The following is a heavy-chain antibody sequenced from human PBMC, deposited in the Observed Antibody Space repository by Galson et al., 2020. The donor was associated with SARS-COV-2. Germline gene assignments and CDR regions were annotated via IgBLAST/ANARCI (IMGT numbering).Heavy chain of an antibody. CDR3: AKDPVWGWVVAGTVDY. CDR2: ISGSGGST. CDR1: GFTFSSYA. J-gene: IGHJ4*02. Sequence: TGGSLRLSCAASGFTFSSYAMSWVRQAPGKGLEWVSAISGSGGSTYYADSVKGRFTISRDNSKNTLYLQMNSLRAEDTAVYYCAKDPVWGWVVAGTVDYWGQGTLVTVAS. D-gene: IGHD6-19*01. V-gene: IGHV3-23*01.